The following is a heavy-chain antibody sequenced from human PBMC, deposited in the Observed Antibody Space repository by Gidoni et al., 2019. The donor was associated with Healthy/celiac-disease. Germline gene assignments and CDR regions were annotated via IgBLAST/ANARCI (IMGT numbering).Heavy chain of an antibody. D-gene: IGHD4-17*01. CDR3: ARADYADWFDP. J-gene: IGHJ5*02. CDR2: IYPSGST. V-gene: IGHV4-38-2*02. CDR1: GYSISSGYY. Sequence: QVQLQESGPGLVKPSATLSLTCTVSGYSISSGYYWGWIRQPPGKGLEWIGSIYPSGSTYYNPSLKSRVTISVDTSKNQFSLKLSSVTAADTAVYYCARADYADWFDPWGQGTLVTVSS.